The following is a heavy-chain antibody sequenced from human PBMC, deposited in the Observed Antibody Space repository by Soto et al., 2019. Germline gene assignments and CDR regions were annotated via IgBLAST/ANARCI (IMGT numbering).Heavy chain of an antibody. J-gene: IGHJ3*02. CDR1: NGPFSVYY. Sequence: SETLSLTCAVYNGPFSVYYWTWIRQPPGKGLEWIGEINHAGSTNYKPSLKSRVTISLDTSRNQFSLKLSSVTAADTAVYYCARDATRRGACDIWGQGTMVTVSS. D-gene: IGHD2-15*01. V-gene: IGHV4-34*01. CDR2: INHAGST. CDR3: ARDATRRGACDI.